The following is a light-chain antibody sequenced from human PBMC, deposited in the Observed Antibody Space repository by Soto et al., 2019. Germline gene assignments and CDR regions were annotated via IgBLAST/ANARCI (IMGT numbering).Light chain of an antibody. CDR2: EAS. CDR3: QHYYSYSPMWT. V-gene: IGKV1-5*03. Sequence: DIQLAQSPSTLSASVGDRITITCRATQSINWLAWYQQKPGKAPKLLIFEASRLERGVPSRFSGSGSRTEFTLPISSLEADYFGTYYGQHYYSYSPMWTFGQGPKVDVK. J-gene: IGKJ1*01. CDR1: QSINW.